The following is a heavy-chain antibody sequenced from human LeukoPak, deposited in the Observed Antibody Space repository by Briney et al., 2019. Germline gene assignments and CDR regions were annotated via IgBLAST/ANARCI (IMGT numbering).Heavy chain of an antibody. CDR1: GGSFSGYY. Sequence: SETLSLTCAVYGGSFSGYYWSWIRQPPGKGLEWIGEINHSGSTNYNPSLKSRVTISVDTSKNQFSLKLSSVTAADTAVYYCASFYGASALDIWGQGTMVTVSS. CDR3: ASFYGASALDI. D-gene: IGHD4-17*01. J-gene: IGHJ3*02. CDR2: INHSGST. V-gene: IGHV4-34*01.